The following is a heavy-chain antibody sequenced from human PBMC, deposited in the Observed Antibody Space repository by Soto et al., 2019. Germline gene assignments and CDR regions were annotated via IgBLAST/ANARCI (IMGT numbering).Heavy chain of an antibody. Sequence: ASVKVSSKASGYTFTSYGISWVRQAPGQGLEWMGWISAYNGNTNYAQKLQGRVTMTTDTSTSTAYMELRSLRSDDTAVYSCARDKAFGSYYDSSGYPTGYWGQGTLGTVS. CDR2: ISAYNGNT. J-gene: IGHJ4*02. CDR3: ARDKAFGSYYDSSGYPTGY. V-gene: IGHV1-18*01. CDR1: GYTFTSYG. D-gene: IGHD3-22*01.